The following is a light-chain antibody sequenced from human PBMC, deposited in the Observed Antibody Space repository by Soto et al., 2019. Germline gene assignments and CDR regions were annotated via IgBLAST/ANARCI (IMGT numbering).Light chain of an antibody. J-gene: IGKJ4*01. CDR1: QGISRY. V-gene: IGKV1-9*01. CDR2: AAS. Sequence: IQLTQSLSSLSASVGDSVTITCRASQGISRYLSWYQQKPGRAPKLLISAASTLQSGVPARFSGSGSGTDFTLSITSLQPEDFATYYCQQLNTYPVTFGGGTKVEIK. CDR3: QQLNTYPVT.